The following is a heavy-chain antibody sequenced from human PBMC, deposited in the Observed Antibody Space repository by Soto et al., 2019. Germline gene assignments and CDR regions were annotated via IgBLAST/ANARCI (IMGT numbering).Heavy chain of an antibody. D-gene: IGHD7-27*01. V-gene: IGHV3-15*01. CDR3: TTSARLTGDAFDI. CDR2: IKSKTDGGTT. Sequence: GGSLRLSCAASGFTFSNAWMSWVRQAPGKGLEWVGRIKSKTDGGTTDYAAPVKGRFTISRDDSKNTLYLQMNSLKTEDTAVYYCTTSARLTGDAFDIWGQGTMVTVSS. J-gene: IGHJ3*02. CDR1: GFTFSNAW.